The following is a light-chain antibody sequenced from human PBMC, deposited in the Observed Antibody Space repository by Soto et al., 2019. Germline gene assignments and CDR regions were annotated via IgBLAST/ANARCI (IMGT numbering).Light chain of an antibody. J-gene: IGLJ2*01. Sequence: QLVLTQSPSASAFLGASVKLTCTLSSGHSSYAIAWHQQQPEKGPRYLMKLSSDGSHSKGDGIPDRFSGSSSGAERSLTISSLQSEDEADYYCQTWDTGARVVFGGGTKVTVL. V-gene: IGLV4-69*01. CDR3: QTWDTGARVV. CDR2: LSSDGSH. CDR1: SGHSSYA.